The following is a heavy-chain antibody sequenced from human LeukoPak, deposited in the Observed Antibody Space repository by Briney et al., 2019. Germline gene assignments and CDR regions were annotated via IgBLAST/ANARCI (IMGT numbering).Heavy chain of an antibody. CDR3: AKGHYGGNSGYDYYYMDV. J-gene: IGHJ6*03. D-gene: IGHD4-23*01. Sequence: PGGSLRLSCAASGFSFDDYAMHWVRQAPGKGLEWVSIISWDGGSTYYADSMKGRFTISRDNSKNSLYLQMKSLRAEDTALYYCAKGHYGGNSGYDYYYMDVWGKGTTVTVSS. CDR1: GFSFDDYA. CDR2: ISWDGGST. V-gene: IGHV3-43D*03.